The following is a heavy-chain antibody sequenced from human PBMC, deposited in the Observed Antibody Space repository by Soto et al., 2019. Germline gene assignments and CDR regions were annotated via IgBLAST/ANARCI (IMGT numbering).Heavy chain of an antibody. V-gene: IGHV4-59*08. D-gene: IGHD1-26*01. CDR1: VRTPRTYL. CDR3: ARRYGGSLDY. CDR2: IYYSGST. J-gene: IGHJ4*02. Sequence: PPQACRHPWTASVRTPRTYLVCLIRQPQGKGLEWIGYIYYSGSTNYNPSLKSRVTISLDTSKYLFSLKLSSVTAADTAVYYCARRYGGSLDYWGQGTLVTVSS.